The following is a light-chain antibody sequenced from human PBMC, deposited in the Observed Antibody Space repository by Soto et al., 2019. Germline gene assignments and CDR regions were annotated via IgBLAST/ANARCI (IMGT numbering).Light chain of an antibody. J-gene: IGKJ5*01. CDR3: QQYTNWPPNT. CDR2: GAS. CDR1: QRVYSN. Sequence: IMMTHSLDTLSVSKRESATLSCRASQRVYSNLAWYQQRPGQAPRLLIYGASTRATGVPARFSGRGSGTEFTLTISSLQSEDFAVYYCQQYTNWPPNTFGQGRLLEIK. V-gene: IGKV3-15*01.